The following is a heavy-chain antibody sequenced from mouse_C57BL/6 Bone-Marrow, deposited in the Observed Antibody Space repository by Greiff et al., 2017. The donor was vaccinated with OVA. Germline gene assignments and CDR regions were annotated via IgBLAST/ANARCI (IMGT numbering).Heavy chain of an antibody. V-gene: IGHV1-69*01. CDR3: ARCPIYYGNYDWLAY. J-gene: IGHJ3*01. Sequence: QVQLQQPGAELVMPGASVKLSCTASGYTFTSYWMHWVKQRPGQGLEWIGEIDPSDSYTNYNQKFKGKSTLTVAKSSSTAYMQLSSLTSEDSAVYYCARCPIYYGNYDWLAYWGQGTLVTVSA. CDR2: IDPSDSYT. D-gene: IGHD2-1*01. CDR1: GYTFTSYW.